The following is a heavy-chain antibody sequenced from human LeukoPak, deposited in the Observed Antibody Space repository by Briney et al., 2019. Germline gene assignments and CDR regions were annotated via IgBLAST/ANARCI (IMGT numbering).Heavy chain of an antibody. J-gene: IGHJ4*02. CDR3: ARGDDFWSGLAVG. CDR1: GSNFTSYW. CDR2: IYPGDSDT. V-gene: IGHV5-51*01. D-gene: IGHD3-3*01. Sequence: KPGASLQISCKGSGSNFTSYWIGWVRQMPGKGLEWMGIIYPGDSDTRYSPSFQGQVTISADKSISTAYLQWSSLKASDTAMYYCARGDDFWSGLAVGWGQGTLVTVSS.